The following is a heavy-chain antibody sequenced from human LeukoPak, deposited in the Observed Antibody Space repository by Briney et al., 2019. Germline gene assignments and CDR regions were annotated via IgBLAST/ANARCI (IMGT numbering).Heavy chain of an antibody. CDR3: VKDNSNWYWYFDL. V-gene: IGHV3-23*01. D-gene: IGHD1-1*01. Sequence: TGGSLRLSCAASGFTFNNYAMIWVRQAPGKGLELVSVISGSGNSTYYADSVKGRFTISRDNSKNRLYLQMNSLRGEDTAVYHCVKDNSNWYWYFDLWGRGTLVTVSS. CDR1: GFTFNNYA. CDR2: ISGSGNST. J-gene: IGHJ2*01.